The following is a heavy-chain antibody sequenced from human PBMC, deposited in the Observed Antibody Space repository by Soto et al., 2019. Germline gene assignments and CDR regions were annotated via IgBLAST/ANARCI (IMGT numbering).Heavy chain of an antibody. CDR1: VFTFSSYS. CDR3: AGVPDYGSGRYYPSGPDY. D-gene: IGHD3-10*01. J-gene: IGHJ4*02. V-gene: IGHV3-21*01. Sequence: GGSLRLSCAASVFTFSSYSMNWVRQSPGKGLEWVSSISSSSSYIYYADSVKGRFTISRDNAKNSLYLQMNSLRAEDTAVYYCAGVPDYGSGRYYPSGPDYWGQGTLVPVSS. CDR2: ISSSSSYI.